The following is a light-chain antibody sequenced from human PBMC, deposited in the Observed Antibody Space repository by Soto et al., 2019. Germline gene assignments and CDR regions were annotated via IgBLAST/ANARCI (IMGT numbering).Light chain of an antibody. V-gene: IGKV3-11*01. CDR1: QRISSS. Sequence: EIVLIHSPVTLSLSPGERATLSCRASQRISSSLACYQQNPGQAPRRLIFDASNRATGIPVRFSGSGSGTDFTLTISSLEPDDFTVDYCQQHSDWPLTFGGGTRVEI. J-gene: IGKJ4*01. CDR3: QQHSDWPLT. CDR2: DAS.